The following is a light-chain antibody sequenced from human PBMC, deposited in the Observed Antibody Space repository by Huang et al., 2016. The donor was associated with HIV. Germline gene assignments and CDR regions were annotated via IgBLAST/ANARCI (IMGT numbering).Light chain of an antibody. CDR1: QSRLHSDGYNY. J-gene: IGKJ2*02. Sequence: DIVMTQSPPSLPVTPGEPASISCRSSQSRLHSDGYNYLYWYLQKPGQSPQLLIYLGSNRGAGVPDRFSGSGSGTDFTLKISRVEAEDVGVYYCMQALQTPRTFGQGTKLEIK. CDR3: MQALQTPRT. CDR2: LGS. V-gene: IGKV2-28*01.